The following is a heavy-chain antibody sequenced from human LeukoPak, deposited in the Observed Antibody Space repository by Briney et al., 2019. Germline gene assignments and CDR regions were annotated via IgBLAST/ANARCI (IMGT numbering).Heavy chain of an antibody. J-gene: IGHJ4*02. V-gene: IGHV4-39*07. CDR1: GGSISSSSYY. CDR2: IYYSGST. CDR3: ARNGGGLAVAGTQTGVLDY. D-gene: IGHD6-19*01. Sequence: SETLSLTCTVSGGSISSSSYYWGWIRQPPGKGLEWIGSIYYSGSTHYNPSLKSRVTISVDTSKNQFSLKLSSVTAADTAVYYCARNGGGLAVAGTQTGVLDYWGQGTLVTVSS.